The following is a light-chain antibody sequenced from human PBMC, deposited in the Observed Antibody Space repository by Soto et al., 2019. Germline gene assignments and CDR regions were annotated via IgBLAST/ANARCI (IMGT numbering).Light chain of an antibody. CDR2: RNN. V-gene: IGLV1-47*01. CDR3: AAWDDTLDAQV. Sequence: QAVVTQSPSASGTPGQRVTISCSGSRSNIGRNFVYWYQHVPGTAPRLLIQRNNERPSGVPDRFSGSKSGTSVSLAISGLRSDDEATYYCAAWDDTLDAQVFDGGTKLTVL. CDR1: RSNIGRNF. J-gene: IGLJ3*02.